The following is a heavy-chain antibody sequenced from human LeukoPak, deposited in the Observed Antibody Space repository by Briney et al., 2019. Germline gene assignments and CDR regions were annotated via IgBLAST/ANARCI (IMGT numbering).Heavy chain of an antibody. V-gene: IGHV4-59*08. CDR2: IYYSGST. CDR1: GASISTYY. Sequence: SETLSLTCTVSGASISTYYWSWIRQPPGKGLEWIGFIYYSGSTNYNPSLKSRVTISVDTSKNQFSLELSSVTAADTAVYYCARGSRRLADFHYWGQGTLVTVSS. J-gene: IGHJ4*02. CDR3: ARGSRRLADFHY. D-gene: IGHD1-26*01.